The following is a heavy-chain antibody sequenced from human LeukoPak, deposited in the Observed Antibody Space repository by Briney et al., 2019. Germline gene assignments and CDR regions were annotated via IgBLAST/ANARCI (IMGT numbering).Heavy chain of an antibody. J-gene: IGHJ4*02. CDR1: GXTFSSNW. D-gene: IGHD3-16*01. Sequence: GESLRLSCAASGXTFSSNWMSWVRQAPGKGLEWVANIKQDGSEKYYVDSVKGRFTISRDNAKNSLYLQMNSLKAEDTAIYYCAGGLNDYWGQGTLVTVSS. CDR3: AGGLNDY. CDR2: IKQDGSEK. V-gene: IGHV3-7*05.